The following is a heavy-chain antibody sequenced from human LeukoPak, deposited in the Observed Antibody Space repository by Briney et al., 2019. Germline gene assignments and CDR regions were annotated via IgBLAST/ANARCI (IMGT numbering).Heavy chain of an antibody. Sequence: TSQTLSLTCTVSGGSIIIISYDCGWLRQPPGKWREWIVTIYHSVTTNYNPSLKSRVTMSVDTAKNQFSLRLRSVTSADTAVYYCARGQARLAWLDPWGQGPLVTVSS. CDR2: IYHSVTT. CDR1: GGSIIIISYD. CDR3: ARGQARLAWLDP. J-gene: IGHJ5*02. D-gene: IGHD6-19*01. V-gene: IGHV4-39*07.